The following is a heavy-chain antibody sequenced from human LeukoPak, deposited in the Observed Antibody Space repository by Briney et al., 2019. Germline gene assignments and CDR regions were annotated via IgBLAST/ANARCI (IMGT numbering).Heavy chain of an antibody. D-gene: IGHD1-20*01. J-gene: IGHJ6*03. Sequence: SETLSLTCAVYGGSFSGYYWSWIRQPPGKGLEWIGEINHSGSTNYNPSLKSRVTISVDTSKNRFSLKLSSVTAADTAVYYCARHTWNPYYYYYYMDVWGKGTTVTISS. CDR3: ARHTWNPYYYYYYMDV. CDR1: GGSFSGYY. CDR2: INHSGST. V-gene: IGHV4-34*01.